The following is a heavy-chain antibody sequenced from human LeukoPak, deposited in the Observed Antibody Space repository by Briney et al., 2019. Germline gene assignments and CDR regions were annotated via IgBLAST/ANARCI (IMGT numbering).Heavy chain of an antibody. CDR2: INTNTGGT. CDR3: ARGGSFHEFDI. CDR1: GYRFTDYW. D-gene: IGHD3-10*01. V-gene: IGHV1-2*02. J-gene: IGHJ3*02. Sequence: GASVEVSCKASGYRFTDYWIQWVRQAPGQGLEWMGWINTNTGGTVYAQKFQGRVTMTRDTSLTTSYMDLSRLTSDDTAVYYCARGGSFHEFDIWGQGTMVIVSS.